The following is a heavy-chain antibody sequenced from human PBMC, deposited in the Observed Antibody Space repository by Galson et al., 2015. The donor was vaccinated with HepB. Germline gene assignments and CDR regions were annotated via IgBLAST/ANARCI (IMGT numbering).Heavy chain of an antibody. D-gene: IGHD1-14*01. J-gene: IGHJ6*03. V-gene: IGHV4-39*07. Sequence: SETLSLTCTVSRGSNNAYYWSWIRQPPGKGLEWIGTIYYNGNTYYNPSLKSRVTVSLDTSKNQFSLKVNSVTAADTAVYYCARGLGGVMILYKYYYMDVWGKGTTVIVSS. CDR3: ARGLGGVMILYKYYYMDV. CDR1: RGSNNAYY. CDR2: IYYNGNT.